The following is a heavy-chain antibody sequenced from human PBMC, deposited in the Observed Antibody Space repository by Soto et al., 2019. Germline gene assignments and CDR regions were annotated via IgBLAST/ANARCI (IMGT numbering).Heavy chain of an antibody. CDR1: GGSITSYY. D-gene: IGHD6-13*01. Sequence: PSETLSLTCTVSGGSITSYYWIWIRHPPGKGLEWVGNIYYRGSTNYSPSLKSRVTLSLDASKNHFSLRLRSVTAADTAVYFCARGLDRSTWYEDAFSIWGQGTMVNVSS. CDR2: IYYRGST. CDR3: ARGLDRSTWYEDAFSI. V-gene: IGHV4-59*01. J-gene: IGHJ3*02.